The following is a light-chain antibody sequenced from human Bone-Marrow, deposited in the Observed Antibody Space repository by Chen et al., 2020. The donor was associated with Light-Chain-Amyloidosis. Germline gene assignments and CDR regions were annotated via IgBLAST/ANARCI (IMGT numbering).Light chain of an antibody. Sequence: QSALTQPASVSGSPGQSLTISCTGTTSDFGSYDLVSWYQHPPDKAPKLMIFDVTKRPSGVSNRFSGSKSGNRASLTISGLQPEDEADYYCCSYAGSGTDVFGSGTRVTVL. CDR3: CSYAGSGTDV. CDR2: DVT. J-gene: IGLJ1*01. V-gene: IGLV2-23*02. CDR1: TSDFGSYDL.